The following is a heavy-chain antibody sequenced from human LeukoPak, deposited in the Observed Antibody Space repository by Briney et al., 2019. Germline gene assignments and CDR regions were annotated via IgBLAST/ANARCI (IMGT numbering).Heavy chain of an antibody. CDR1: GFNFGDHW. J-gene: IGHJ4*02. CDR2: IKEDGSDK. V-gene: IGHV3-7*02. CDR3: ARGDRGYAESLY. D-gene: IGHD5-12*01. Sequence: GGSLRLSCAASGFNFGDHWMSWVRQAPGKGLEWVANIKEDGSDKAYVDSVKGRFTISRDNAKNSLYLRLDSLRADDTAVYYCARGDRGYAESLYWGQGTLVTVSS.